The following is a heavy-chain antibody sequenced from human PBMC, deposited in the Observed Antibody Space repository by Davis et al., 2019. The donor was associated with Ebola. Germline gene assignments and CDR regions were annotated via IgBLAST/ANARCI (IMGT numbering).Heavy chain of an antibody. J-gene: IGHJ5*02. V-gene: IGHV1-18*01. D-gene: IGHD3-22*01. CDR3: ARDVTMIVGGWFDP. CDR2: ISAYNGNT. Sequence: ASVKVSCKASGYTFTSYGISWVRQAPGQGLEWMGLISAYNGNTNYAQKLQGGVTMTTDTSTSTAYMELRSLRSDDTAVYYCARDVTMIVGGWFDPWGQGTLVTVSS. CDR1: GYTFTSYG.